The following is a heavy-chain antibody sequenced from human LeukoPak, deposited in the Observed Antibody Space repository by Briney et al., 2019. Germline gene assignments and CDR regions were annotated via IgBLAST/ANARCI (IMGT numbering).Heavy chain of an antibody. V-gene: IGHV4-30-4*08. CDR3: ARSQVVPAARLAKYFQH. D-gene: IGHD2-2*01. CDR1: GDSISSGDYY. Sequence: SETLSLTCTVSGDSISSGDYYWSWIRQPPGKGLEWIGYIYYSGSTNYNPSLKSRVTISVDTSKNQFSLKLSSVTAADTAVYYCARSQVVPAARLAKYFQHWGQGTLVTVSS. J-gene: IGHJ1*01. CDR2: IYYSGST.